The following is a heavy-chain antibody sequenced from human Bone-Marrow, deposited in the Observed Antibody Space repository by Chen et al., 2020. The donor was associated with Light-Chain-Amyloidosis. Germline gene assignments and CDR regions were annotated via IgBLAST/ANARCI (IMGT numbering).Heavy chain of an antibody. CDR3: VKSLSPSRYLYHYYMDV. J-gene: IGHJ6*03. Sequence: EVQLVESGGGLVQPGRSLRLSCAASGFTFNDYAMYWVRQGPGKGLEWFSGISAKRGSRGEADSGRGGFSISRDKAKNYRNLKMNSLRPEDTALYYCVKSLSPSRYLYHYYMDVWGKGTTVIVSS. CDR2: ISAKRGSR. CDR1: GFTFNDYA. D-gene: IGHD1-1*01. V-gene: IGHV3-9*01.